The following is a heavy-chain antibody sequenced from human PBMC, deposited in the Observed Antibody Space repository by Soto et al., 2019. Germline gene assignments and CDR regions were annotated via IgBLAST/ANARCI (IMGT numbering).Heavy chain of an antibody. CDR3: ARASRNYFDY. CDR2: IYHSGST. J-gene: IGHJ4*02. Sequence: SEPLSLPCTVSDATITDYYWSWIRQSPGTGLEWIGYIYHSGSTYYNPSLKSRVTISIDTSKTQFSLKLSSVSAADTAVYYCARASRNYFDYWGQGTLVTVSS. CDR1: DATITDYY. V-gene: IGHV4-59*01.